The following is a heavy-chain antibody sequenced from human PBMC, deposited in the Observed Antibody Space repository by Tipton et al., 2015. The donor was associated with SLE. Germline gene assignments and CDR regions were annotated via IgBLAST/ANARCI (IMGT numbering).Heavy chain of an antibody. CDR3: ASPSIAARPNYYYGMDV. V-gene: IGHV4-34*01. J-gene: IGHJ6*02. D-gene: IGHD6-6*01. CDR2: INHSGST. Sequence: TLSLTCAVYGGSFSGYYWSWIRQPPGKGLEWIGEINHSGSTNYNPSLKSRVTISVDTSKNQFSLKLTSVTAADTAVYYCASPSIAARPNYYYGMDVWGQGTTVTVSS. CDR1: GGSFSGYY.